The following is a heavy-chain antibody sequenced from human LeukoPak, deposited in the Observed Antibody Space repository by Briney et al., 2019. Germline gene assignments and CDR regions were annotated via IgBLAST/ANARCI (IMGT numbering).Heavy chain of an antibody. V-gene: IGHV3-7*01. CDR3: ATPPFWSSYYLLFDS. D-gene: IGHD3-3*01. CDR2: IKQDGSEK. J-gene: IGHJ4*02. Sequence: GGSLRLSCAASGCSFSNYWLSWVRQVPGKGLEWVAYIKQDGSEKYYVDSVEGRFTISRDNAKNSLYLQTNSLRAEHTAVYSCATPPFWSSYYLLFDSWGQGTLVTVSS. CDR1: GCSFSNYW.